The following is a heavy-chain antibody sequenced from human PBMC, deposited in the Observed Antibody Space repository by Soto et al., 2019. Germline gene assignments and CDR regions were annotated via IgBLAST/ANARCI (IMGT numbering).Heavy chain of an antibody. J-gene: IGHJ5*02. V-gene: IGHV4-34*01. Sequence: QVQLQQWGAGLLKTSETLSLSCAVYGGSFSGYYWSWIRQPPGKGLEWIGEINQNGNTNYNPSLKSRVTISVDTSKNQFSLKLSSVTAADTAAYYCAKNQATTRWFDPWGQGTLVTVSS. D-gene: IGHD1-26*01. CDR3: AKNQATTRWFDP. CDR1: GGSFSGYY. CDR2: INQNGNT.